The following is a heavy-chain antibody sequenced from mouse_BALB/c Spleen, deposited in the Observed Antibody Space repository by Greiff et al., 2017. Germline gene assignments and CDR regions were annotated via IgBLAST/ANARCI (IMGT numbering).Heavy chain of an antibody. V-gene: IGHV2-9*02. Sequence: QVQLKESGPGLVAPSQSLSITCTVSGFSLTSYGVHWVRQPPGKGLEWLGVIWAGGSTNYNSALMSRLSISKDNSKSQVFLKMNSLQTDDTAMYYCARGRDYDRVFDYWGQGTTLTVSS. D-gene: IGHD2-4*01. J-gene: IGHJ2*01. CDR1: GFSLTSYG. CDR3: ARGRDYDRVFDY. CDR2: IWAGGST.